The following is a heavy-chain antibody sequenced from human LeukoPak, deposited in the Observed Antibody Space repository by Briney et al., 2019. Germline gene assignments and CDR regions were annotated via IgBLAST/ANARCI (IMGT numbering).Heavy chain of an antibody. V-gene: IGHV3-23*01. D-gene: IGHD5-12*01. CDR2: ISGSGGST. J-gene: IGHJ4*02. CDR3: ANLQFTTRDIY. CDR1: GFTFSSYP. Sequence: GGSLRLSCAASGFTFSSYPMSGVRQAPGKGLEWVSAISGSGGSTYYADSVKGRFTISRDNSKNTLYLQMNSLRAEDTAVYYCANLQFTTRDIYWGPGTLVTVSS.